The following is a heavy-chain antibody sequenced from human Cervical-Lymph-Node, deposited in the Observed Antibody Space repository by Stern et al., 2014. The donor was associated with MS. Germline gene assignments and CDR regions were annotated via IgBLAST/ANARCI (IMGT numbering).Heavy chain of an antibody. V-gene: IGHV1-18*01. CDR1: GYTFTSYG. CDR2: IRAYNGNT. Sequence: VQLVESGAEVKKPGASVKVSCKASGYTFTSYGISWVRQAPGQGLEWMGWIRAYNGNTNYAQKLQGRVTMTTDTSTSTAYMELRSLRSDDTAVYYCARMPQDDYQALSWFDPWGQGTLVTVSS. D-gene: IGHD4-11*01. J-gene: IGHJ5*02. CDR3: ARMPQDDYQALSWFDP.